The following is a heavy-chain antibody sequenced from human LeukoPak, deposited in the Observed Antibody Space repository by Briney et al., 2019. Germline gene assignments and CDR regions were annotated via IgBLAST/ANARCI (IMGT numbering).Heavy chain of an antibody. CDR2: IYYSGST. Sequence: SETLSLTCTVSGGSISSSSYYWGWIRQPPGKGLEWIGSIYYSGSTYYNPSLKSRVTISVDTSKNQFSLKLSSVTAADTAVYYCARGRSSYDSSGYYYGVIYYFDYWGQGTLVTVSS. CDR1: GGSISSSSYY. J-gene: IGHJ4*02. CDR3: ARGRSSYDSSGYYYGVIYYFDY. D-gene: IGHD3-22*01. V-gene: IGHV4-39*07.